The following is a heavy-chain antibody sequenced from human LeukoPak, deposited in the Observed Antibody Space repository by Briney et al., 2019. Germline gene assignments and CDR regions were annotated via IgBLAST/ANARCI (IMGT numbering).Heavy chain of an antibody. CDR1: GFTFDYYT. CDR2: ISWDGGST. CDR3: AKTYSSTWLDY. V-gene: IGHV3-43*01. D-gene: IGHD6-13*01. Sequence: GGALRLSCAASGFTFDYYTMHWVRQAPGKGLEWVSLISWDGGSTYYADSVKGRFTISRDNSKNSLYLQVNSLRTEDTALYYCAKTYSSTWLDYWGQGTLVTVSS. J-gene: IGHJ4*02.